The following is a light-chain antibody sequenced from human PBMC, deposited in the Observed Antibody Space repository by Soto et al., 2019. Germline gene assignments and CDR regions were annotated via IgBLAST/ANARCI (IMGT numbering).Light chain of an antibody. V-gene: IGKV3-20*01. CDR1: ESVRTDS. Sequence: EVVFTQSPGTLSFSPGERATLSCRASESVRTDSLAWYQQRRGQPPRLLTFGTSSRATGIPDRFSGRGSETDFTLTITRLEPEDFAVYFCQQSGGSLYTFGQGTKVDIK. CDR3: QQSGGSLYT. CDR2: GTS. J-gene: IGKJ2*01.